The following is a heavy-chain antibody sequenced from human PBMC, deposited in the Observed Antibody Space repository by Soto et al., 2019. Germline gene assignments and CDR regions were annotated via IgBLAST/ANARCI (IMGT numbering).Heavy chain of an antibody. CDR3: ARQIYDSDTGPNFQYYFDS. Sequence: GESLKISCKGSGYSFAGYWITWVRQKPGKGLEWMGRIDPSDSQTYYSPSFRGHVTISVTKSITTVFLQWSSLRASDTAMYHCARQIYDSDTGPNFQYYFDSWGQGTPVTVSS. CDR1: GYSFAGYW. CDR2: IDPSDSQT. D-gene: IGHD3-22*01. J-gene: IGHJ4*02. V-gene: IGHV5-10-1*01.